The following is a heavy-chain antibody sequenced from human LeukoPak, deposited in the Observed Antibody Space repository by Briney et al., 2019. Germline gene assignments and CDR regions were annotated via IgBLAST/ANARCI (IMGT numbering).Heavy chain of an antibody. D-gene: IGHD2-15*01. Sequence: GASVKVSCKASGYTFTSYGISWVRQAPGQGREWMGWISAYNGNTNYAQKLQGRVTMTTDTSTSTAYMELRSLRSDDTAVYYCARKVGYCSGGSCYSGDYYYGMDVWGQGTTVTVSS. CDR1: GYTFTSYG. CDR2: ISAYNGNT. J-gene: IGHJ6*02. CDR3: ARKVGYCSGGSCYSGDYYYGMDV. V-gene: IGHV1-18*01.